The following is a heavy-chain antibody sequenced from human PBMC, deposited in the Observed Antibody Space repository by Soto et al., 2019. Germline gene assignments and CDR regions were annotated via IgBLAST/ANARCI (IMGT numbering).Heavy chain of an antibody. CDR1: GGSFSGYY. V-gene: IGHV4-34*01. CDR3: ARDDFGVPHDAFDI. J-gene: IGHJ3*02. D-gene: IGHD3-3*01. CDR2: INHSGST. Sequence: QVQLQQWGAGLLKPSETLSLNCAAYGGSFSGYYWSWIRQPPGKGLEWIGEINHSGSTNYNPSLKSRVTISVDTSKNQFSLKLSSVTAADTAVYSCARDDFGVPHDAFDIWGQGTMVTVSS.